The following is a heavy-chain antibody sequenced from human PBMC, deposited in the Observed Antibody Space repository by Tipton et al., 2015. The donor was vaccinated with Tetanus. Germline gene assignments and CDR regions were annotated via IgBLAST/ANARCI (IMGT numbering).Heavy chain of an antibody. CDR1: GFTVGSNY. D-gene: IGHD1-26*01. Sequence: GSLRLSCAASGFTVGSNYMGWVRQAPGKGLEWVSFIYAGGSTYYADSVQGRFTISRDTSRNTLYLQMNSLRIDDTAVYYCVRTFTGSYNSWGHGTLVTVSS. CDR3: VRTFTGSYNS. V-gene: IGHV3-53*01. J-gene: IGHJ4*01. CDR2: IYAGGST.